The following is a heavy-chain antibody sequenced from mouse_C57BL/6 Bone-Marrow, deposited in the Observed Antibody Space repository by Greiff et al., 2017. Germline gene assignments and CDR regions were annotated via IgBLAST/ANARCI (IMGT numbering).Heavy chain of an antibody. J-gene: IGHJ4*01. Sequence: QVQLQQPGAELVKPGASVKMSCKASGYTFTSYWITWVKQRPGQGLEWIGDIYPGSGSTNYNEKFKSKATLTVDTSSSTAYMQLSSLTSEDSAVYYCARALLWYFWGDYWGQGTSVTVSS. D-gene: IGHD2-1*01. V-gene: IGHV1-55*01. CDR3: ARALLWYFWGDY. CDR2: IYPGSGST. CDR1: GYTFTSYW.